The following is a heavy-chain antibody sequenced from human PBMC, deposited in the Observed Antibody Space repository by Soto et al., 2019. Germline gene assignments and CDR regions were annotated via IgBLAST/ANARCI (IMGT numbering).Heavy chain of an antibody. CDR3: ARGLWSFDY. CDR1: GFTFSSYG. J-gene: IGHJ4*02. CDR2: IWLDGSNK. D-gene: IGHD5-18*01. Sequence: QVQLVESGGGVVQPGRSLRLSCAASGFTFSSYGMHWVRQAPGKGLEWVAVIWLDGSNKYYADSVKGRFTISRDNSKNTLYLQMNRLRAEDKAVYYCARGLWSFDYWGQGNLVTVSS. V-gene: IGHV3-33*01.